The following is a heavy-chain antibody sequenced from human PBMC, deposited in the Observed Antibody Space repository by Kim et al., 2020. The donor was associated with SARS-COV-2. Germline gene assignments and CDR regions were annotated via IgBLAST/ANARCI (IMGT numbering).Heavy chain of an antibody. V-gene: IGHV3-9*01. CDR1: GFTFDDYA. Sequence: GGSLRLSCAASGFTFDDYAMHWVRQAPGKGLEWVSSISWNSGSIGYADSVKGRFTISRDNAKNSLYMQMTSLRTEDTALYYCVRRRIAVSGTEDGFDVWG. CDR2: ISWNSGSI. D-gene: IGHD6-13*01. CDR3: VRRRIAVSGTEDGFDV. J-gene: IGHJ3*01.